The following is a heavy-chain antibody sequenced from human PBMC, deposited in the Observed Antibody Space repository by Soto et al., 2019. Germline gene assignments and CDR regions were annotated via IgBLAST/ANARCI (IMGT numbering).Heavy chain of an antibody. CDR2: IYPGDSDT. Sequence: EVQLVESGGGLVQPGGSLRLSCAASGFTFSSFWMHWVRQVPGKGLVWMGIIYPGDSDTRYSPSFQGQVTISADKSISTAYLQWSSLKASDTAMYYCARQVFWSGYKTWFDPWGQGTLVTVSS. D-gene: IGHD3-3*01. J-gene: IGHJ5*02. CDR3: ARQVFWSGYKTWFDP. V-gene: IGHV5-51*01. CDR1: GFTFSSFW.